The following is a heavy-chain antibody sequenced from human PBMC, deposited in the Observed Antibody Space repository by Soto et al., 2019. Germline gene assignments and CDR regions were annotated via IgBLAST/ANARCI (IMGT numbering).Heavy chain of an antibody. CDR3: ARSGRATYYYYYGMDV. CDR2: INHSGST. J-gene: IGHJ6*02. D-gene: IGHD3-10*01. CDR1: GGSFSGYY. Sequence: SETLSLTCAVYGGSFSGYYWSWIRQPPGKGLEWIGEINHSGSTNYNPSLKSRVTISVDTSKNQFSLKLSSVTAADTAVYYCARSGRATYYYYYGMDVWGQGTTVTVSS. V-gene: IGHV4-34*01.